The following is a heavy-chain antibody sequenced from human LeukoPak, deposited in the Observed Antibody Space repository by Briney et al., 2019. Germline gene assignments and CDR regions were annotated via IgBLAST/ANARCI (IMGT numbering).Heavy chain of an antibody. J-gene: IGHJ4*02. CDR2: IYYSGST. V-gene: IGHV4-39*01. CDR1: GGSISSSSYY. D-gene: IGHD1-26*01. Sequence: TSETLSLTCTVSGGSISSSSYYWGWIRQPPGKGLEWIGSIYYSGSTYYNPSLKGRVTISVDTSKNQFSLKLSSVTAADTAVYYCARHVGVGATLFDYWGQGTLVTVSS. CDR3: ARHVGVGATLFDY.